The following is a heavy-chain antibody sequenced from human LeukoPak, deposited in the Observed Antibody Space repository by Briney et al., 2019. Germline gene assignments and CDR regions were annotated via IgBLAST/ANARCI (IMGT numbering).Heavy chain of an antibody. D-gene: IGHD6-13*01. Sequence: GGSLRLSCAASGFTFSSYAMSWVRQAPGKGLEWVSAISGSGGSTYYADSVKGRFTISRDNSKNTLYLQMNSLRAEDTAVYYCASHSSSWYAYFDYWGQGTLVTVSS. J-gene: IGHJ4*02. CDR2: ISGSGGST. CDR3: ASHSSSWYAYFDY. V-gene: IGHV3-23*01. CDR1: GFTFSSYA.